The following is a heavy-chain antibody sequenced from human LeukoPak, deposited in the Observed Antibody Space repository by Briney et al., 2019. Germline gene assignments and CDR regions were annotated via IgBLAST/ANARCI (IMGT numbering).Heavy chain of an antibody. CDR3: ARHENIFSTFDM. J-gene: IGHJ3*02. Sequence: GESLKISCKGSGYSFTSYWITWVRQMPGKGLEWMGRIDPSDSYTNYSPSFQGHVTTSADKSISTAHLQWSSLKASDTAIYYCARHENIFSTFDMWGQGTMVTVSS. CDR1: GYSFTSYW. D-gene: IGHD3-9*01. CDR2: IDPSDSYT. V-gene: IGHV5-10-1*01.